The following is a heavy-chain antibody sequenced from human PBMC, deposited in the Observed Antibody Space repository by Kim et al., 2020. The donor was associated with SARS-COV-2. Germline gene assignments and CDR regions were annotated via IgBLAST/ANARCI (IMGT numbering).Heavy chain of an antibody. CDR3: AGGRSSGPDY. CDR1: GDSVSNNSAA. V-gene: IGHV6-1*01. J-gene: IGHJ4*02. Sequence: SQTLSLTCAISGDSVSNNSAAWNWLRQSPSRGVEWLGRTYYRSKWYNDYAVSVKSRITINSDTSKNQFSLQLNSVTPEDTAVYFCAGGRSSGPDYWGQGTLVTVSS. CDR2: TYYRSKWYN. D-gene: IGHD6-19*01.